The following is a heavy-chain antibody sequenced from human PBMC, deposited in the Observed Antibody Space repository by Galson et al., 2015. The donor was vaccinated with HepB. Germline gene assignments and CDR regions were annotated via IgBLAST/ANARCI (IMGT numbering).Heavy chain of an antibody. CDR2: IRYDGSNK. CDR3: AKDPDIVVVPAARNRFDY. V-gene: IGHV3-30*02. J-gene: IGHJ4*02. D-gene: IGHD2-2*01. CDR1: GFTFSSYG. Sequence: SLRLSCAASGFTFSSYGMHWVRQAPGKGLEWVAFIRYDGSNKYYADSVKGRFTISRDNSKNTLYLQMNSLRAEDTAVYYCAKDPDIVVVPAARNRFDYWGQGTLVTVSS.